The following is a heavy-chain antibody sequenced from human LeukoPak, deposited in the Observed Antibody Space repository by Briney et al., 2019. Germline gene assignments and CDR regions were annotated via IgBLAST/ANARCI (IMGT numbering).Heavy chain of an antibody. J-gene: IGHJ6*02. V-gene: IGHV3-43*02. Sequence: GGPLRLSCAASGFSFYEYAMHWVRQAPGKGLEWVSLISGDSHSTFYADSVKGRFTISRDNSKNSLYLQMNSLRNDDTALCYCARDTEGYIYCYYCYGIDVWGQGTTVTVSS. CDR2: ISGDSHST. CDR3: ARDTEGYIYCYYCYGIDV. D-gene: IGHD2-15*01. CDR1: GFSFYEYA.